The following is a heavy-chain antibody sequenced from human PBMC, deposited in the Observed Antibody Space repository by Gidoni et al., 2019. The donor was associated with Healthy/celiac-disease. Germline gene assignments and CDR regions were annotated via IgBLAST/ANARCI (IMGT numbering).Heavy chain of an antibody. Sequence: EVQLVESGGGLVQPGGSLRLSCAASGFTFGSYSMNWVRQAPGKGLEWVSYISSSSSTIYYADSVKGRFTISRDNAKNSLYLQMNSLRDEDTAVYYCAREEVVPAASWGAFDIWGQGTMVTVSS. D-gene: IGHD2-2*01. J-gene: IGHJ3*02. CDR1: GFTFGSYS. V-gene: IGHV3-48*02. CDR3: AREEVVPAASWGAFDI. CDR2: ISSSSSTI.